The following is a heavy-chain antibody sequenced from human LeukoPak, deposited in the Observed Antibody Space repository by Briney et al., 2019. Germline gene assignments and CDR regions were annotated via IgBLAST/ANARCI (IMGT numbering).Heavy chain of an antibody. CDR1: GFTFSNYG. J-gene: IGHJ4*02. D-gene: IGHD3-3*01. Sequence: PGGSLRLSCAASGFTFSNYGMTWVRQAPGRGLEWVSGISNGGTNTYYTDSVKGGFTISRDNSRNTLYLQMNSLRADDTARYYCAKDFVYGSRFPRPLDYWGQGTLVTVSS. CDR3: AKDFVYGSRFPRPLDY. V-gene: IGHV3-23*01. CDR2: ISNGGTNT.